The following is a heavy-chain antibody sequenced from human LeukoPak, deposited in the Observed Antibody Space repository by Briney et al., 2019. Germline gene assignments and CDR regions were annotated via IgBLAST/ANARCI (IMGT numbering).Heavy chain of an antibody. J-gene: IGHJ5*02. CDR3: ARVLHWFDP. CDR2: ISTSGST. CDR1: GGSINSGSYY. V-gene: IGHV4-61*02. Sequence: PSETLSLTCTVSGGSINSGSYYWNWIRQPAGKGLEWIGRISTSGSTNYNPSLKSRVTISVGTSKNQFSLKLSSVTAADTAVYYCARVLHWFDPWGQGTLVTVS.